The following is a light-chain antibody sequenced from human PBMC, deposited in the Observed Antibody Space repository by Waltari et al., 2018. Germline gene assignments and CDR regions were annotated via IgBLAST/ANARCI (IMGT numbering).Light chain of an antibody. Sequence: QSALTQPASVSGSPGRSITVPCTGTSSDVGGYNYVSWYQQHPDKAPKLLIYDVSQRPSGVSSRFSGSKSGNTASLTISGLQAEDEADYYCSSYASSSPYVFGTGTKVTVL. CDR2: DVS. V-gene: IGLV2-14*03. CDR3: SSYASSSPYV. CDR1: SSDVGGYNY. J-gene: IGLJ1*01.